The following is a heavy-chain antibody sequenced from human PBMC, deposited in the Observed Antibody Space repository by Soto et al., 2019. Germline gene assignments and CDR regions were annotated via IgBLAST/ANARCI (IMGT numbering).Heavy chain of an antibody. CDR2: IYYSGST. V-gene: IGHV4-31*02. D-gene: IGHD3-3*01. CDR3: ARDTRLLSPFIHQGFDP. CDR1: GFTFSSYS. J-gene: IGHJ5*02. Sequence: LRLSCAASGFTFSSYSMNWVRQHPGKGLEWIGYIYYSGSTYYNPSLKSRVTISVDTSKNQFSLKLSSVTAADTAVYYCARDTRLLSPFIHQGFDPWGQGTLVTVSS.